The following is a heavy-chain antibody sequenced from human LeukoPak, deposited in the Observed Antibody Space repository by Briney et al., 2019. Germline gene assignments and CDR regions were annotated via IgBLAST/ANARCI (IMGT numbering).Heavy chain of an antibody. CDR2: IYTSGST. D-gene: IGHD3-10*01. V-gene: IGHV4-4*07. Sequence: PSETLSLTCTVSGCSISSYYWSWIRQPAGKGLEWIGRIYTSGSTNYNPSLKSRVTMSVDTSKNQFSLKLSSVTAADTAVYYCARAPMVRGALYYGMDVWGQGTTVTVSS. CDR3: ARAPMVRGALYYGMDV. CDR1: GCSISSYY. J-gene: IGHJ6*02.